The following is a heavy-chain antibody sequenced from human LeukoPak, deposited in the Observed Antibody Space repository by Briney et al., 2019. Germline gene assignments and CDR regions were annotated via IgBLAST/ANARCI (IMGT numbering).Heavy chain of an antibody. J-gene: IGHJ3*02. CDR2: IRYDGSNK. V-gene: IGHV3-30*02. CDR3: AKDALWFGELLGAFDI. D-gene: IGHD3-10*01. Sequence: TGGSLRLSCAASGFTFSSYGMHWVRQAPGKGLEGVAFIRYDGSNKYYADSVKGRFTISRDNSKNTLYLQMNSLRAEDTAVYYCAKDALWFGELLGAFDIWGQGTMVTVSS. CDR1: GFTFSSYG.